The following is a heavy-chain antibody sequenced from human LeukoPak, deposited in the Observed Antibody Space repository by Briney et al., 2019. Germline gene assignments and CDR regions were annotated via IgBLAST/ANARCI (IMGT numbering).Heavy chain of an antibody. V-gene: IGHV4-59*01. CDR3: ARRGEHGSYGPYFDY. CDR1: GGSISSYY. D-gene: IGHD1-26*01. J-gene: IGHJ4*02. Sequence: SETLSLTCTVSGGSISSYYWSWIRQPPGKGLEWIGYIYYSGSTNYNPSLNSRVTISVDTSKNQFSLKLSSVAAADTAVYYCARRGEHGSYGPYFDYWGQGTLVTVSS. CDR2: IYYSGST.